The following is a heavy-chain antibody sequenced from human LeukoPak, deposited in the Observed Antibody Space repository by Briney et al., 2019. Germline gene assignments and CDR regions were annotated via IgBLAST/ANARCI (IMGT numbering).Heavy chain of an antibody. CDR2: IYSGGST. J-gene: IGHJ3*02. V-gene: IGHV3-53*01. D-gene: IGHD1-26*01. Sequence: PGGSLRLSCAASGFTVSSNYMSWVRQAPGKGLEWVSVIYSGGSTYYADSVKGRFTISRDNAKNSLYLQMNSLRAEDTAVYYCARDLRWELPNAFDIWGQGTMVTVSS. CDR3: ARDLRWELPNAFDI. CDR1: GFTVSSNY.